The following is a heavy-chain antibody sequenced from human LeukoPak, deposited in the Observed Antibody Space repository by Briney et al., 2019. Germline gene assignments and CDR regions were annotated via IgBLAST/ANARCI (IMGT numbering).Heavy chain of an antibody. Sequence: SVKVSCKASGGTFSSYAISWVRQAPGQGLEWMGGIIPIFGTANYAQKFQGRVTITADKSTSTAYMELSSLRSEDTAVYYCATHSPEWRYSGYYNYYYIDVWGKGTTVIVSS. V-gene: IGHV1-69*06. J-gene: IGHJ6*03. CDR3: ATHSPEWRYSGYYNYYYIDV. D-gene: IGHD5-12*01. CDR1: GGTFSSYA. CDR2: IIPIFGTA.